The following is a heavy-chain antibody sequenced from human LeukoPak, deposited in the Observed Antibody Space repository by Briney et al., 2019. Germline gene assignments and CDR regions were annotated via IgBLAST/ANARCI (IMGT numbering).Heavy chain of an antibody. Sequence: PGGSLRLSCAASGFPFSSYWMTWVRQAPGKGLEWVANIKQDGGEKYYVDSVKGRFTISRDNSKNTLYLQMSSLRAEDTAVYYCVKDGWIQLWLRFDYFDYWGQGTLVTVSS. CDR1: GFPFSSYW. D-gene: IGHD5-18*01. J-gene: IGHJ4*02. CDR2: IKQDGGEK. CDR3: VKDGWIQLWLRFDYFDY. V-gene: IGHV3-7*01.